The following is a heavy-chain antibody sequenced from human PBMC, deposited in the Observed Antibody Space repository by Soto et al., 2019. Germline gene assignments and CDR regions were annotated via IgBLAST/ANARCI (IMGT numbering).Heavy chain of an antibody. Sequence: SETLSLTCSVSGGSISSADYYWSWIRQPPGKGLEWIGNIYYTETPYYNPSLESRVSISLDSSKNQFSLKLSSVTAAETAVYYCARIYYYDSSGYFSVTPHFDYWGQGTLVTVSS. CDR2: IYYTETP. D-gene: IGHD3-22*01. J-gene: IGHJ4*02. CDR1: GGSISSADYY. CDR3: ARIYYYDSSGYFSVTPHFDY. V-gene: IGHV4-30-4*01.